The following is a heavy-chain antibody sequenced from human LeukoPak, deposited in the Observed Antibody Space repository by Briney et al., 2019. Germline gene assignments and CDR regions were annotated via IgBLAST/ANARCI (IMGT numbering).Heavy chain of an antibody. D-gene: IGHD6-19*01. Sequence: ASVKVSCKTSGYTFATYSINWVRQAPGQGLEWMGWISGYSGSTNYAQKLQGRVTMTTDTSTTTAYMEVRSLKSDDTAVYYCARGHSSGRDYYFDTWGQGTLVTVSS. J-gene: IGHJ4*02. CDR3: ARGHSSGRDYYFDT. CDR2: ISGYSGST. V-gene: IGHV1-18*01. CDR1: GYTFATYS.